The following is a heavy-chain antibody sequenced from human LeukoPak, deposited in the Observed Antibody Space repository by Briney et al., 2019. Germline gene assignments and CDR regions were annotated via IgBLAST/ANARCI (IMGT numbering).Heavy chain of an antibody. CDR3: TRLGGDGYNSGYFDY. CDR1: GFTFSGSA. V-gene: IGHV3-73*01. D-gene: IGHD5-24*01. Sequence: GGSLRLSCAASGFTFSGSAMHWVRQASGKGLEWVGRIRSKANSYATAYAASVKGRFTISRDDSKNTAYLQMNSLKTEDTAVYYCTRLGGDGYNSGYFDYWRQGTLVTVSS. CDR2: IRSKANSYAT. J-gene: IGHJ4*02.